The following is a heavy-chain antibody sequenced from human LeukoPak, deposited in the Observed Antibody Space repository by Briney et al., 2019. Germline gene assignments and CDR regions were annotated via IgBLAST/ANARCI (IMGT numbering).Heavy chain of an antibody. CDR1: GGSFSGYY. V-gene: IGHV4-34*01. Sequence: SETLSLTCAVYGGSFSGYYWSWIRQPPGKGLEWIGEINHSGSTNYNPSLKSRVTISVDTSKNQFSLKLSSVTAADTAVNYCARVPVGATLVDYWGQGTLVTVSS. J-gene: IGHJ4*02. D-gene: IGHD1-26*01. CDR3: ARVPVGATLVDY. CDR2: INHSGST.